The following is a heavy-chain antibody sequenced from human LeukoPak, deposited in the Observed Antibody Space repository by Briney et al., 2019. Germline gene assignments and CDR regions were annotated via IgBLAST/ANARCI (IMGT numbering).Heavy chain of an antibody. V-gene: IGHV4-59*12. Sequence: SETLSLTCTVSGGSISSYYWSWIRQPPGKGLEWIGYIYYSGSTNYNPSLKSRVAISVDTSKNQFSLKLSSVTAADTAVYYCARGSSSWYRHYYFDYWGQGTLVTVSS. J-gene: IGHJ4*02. D-gene: IGHD6-13*01. CDR1: GGSISSYY. CDR3: ARGSSSWYRHYYFDY. CDR2: IYYSGST.